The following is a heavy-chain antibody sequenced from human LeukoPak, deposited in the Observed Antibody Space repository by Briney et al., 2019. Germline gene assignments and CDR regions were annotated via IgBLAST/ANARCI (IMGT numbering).Heavy chain of an antibody. CDR2: MNPNSGDT. Sequence: ASVTVSCKASGYAFTSYDINWVRQATGQGLEWMGWMNPNSGDTGYAQKFQGRVTMTRNTSISTAYMELSSPRSEDTAVYYCASTPYYDFWSGYYSFYYYYGMDVWGQGTTVTVSS. V-gene: IGHV1-8*01. D-gene: IGHD3-3*01. CDR3: ASTPYYDFWSGYYSFYYYYGMDV. J-gene: IGHJ6*02. CDR1: GYAFTSYD.